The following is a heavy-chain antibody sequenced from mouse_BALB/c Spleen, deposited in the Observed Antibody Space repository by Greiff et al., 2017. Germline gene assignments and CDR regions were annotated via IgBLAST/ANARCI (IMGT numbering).Heavy chain of an antibody. CDR2: ISSGGSYT. V-gene: IGHV5-6*01. CDR3: ASQYGNYPWFAY. Sequence: EVHLVESGGDLVKPGGSLKLSCAASGFTFSSYGMSWVRQTPDKRLEWVATISSGGSYTYYPDSVKGRFTISRDNAKNTLYLQMSSLKSEDTAMYYCASQYGNYPWFAYWGQGTLVTVSA. J-gene: IGHJ3*01. CDR1: GFTFSSYG. D-gene: IGHD2-10*02.